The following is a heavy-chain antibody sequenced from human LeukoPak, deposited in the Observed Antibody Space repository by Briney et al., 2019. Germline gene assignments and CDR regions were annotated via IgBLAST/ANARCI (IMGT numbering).Heavy chain of an antibody. CDR3: ARETYYDFWSQFDP. V-gene: IGHV1-2*02. CDR1: GYTFTGYY. Sequence: GASVKVSCKASGYTFTGYYMHWVRQAPGQGLGWMGWINPNSGGTNYAQKFQGRVTMTRDTSISTAYMELSRLRSDDTAVYYCARETYYDFWSQFDPWGQGTLVTVSS. CDR2: INPNSGGT. D-gene: IGHD3-3*01. J-gene: IGHJ5*02.